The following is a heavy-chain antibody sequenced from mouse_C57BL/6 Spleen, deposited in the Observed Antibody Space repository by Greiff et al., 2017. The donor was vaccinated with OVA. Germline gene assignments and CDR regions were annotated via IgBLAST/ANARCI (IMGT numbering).Heavy chain of an antibody. Sequence: QVQLQQPGAELVKPGASVKVSCKASRYTFTSYWMHWVKQRPGQGLEWIGRIHPSDSDTNYNQKFKGKATLTVDKSSSTAYMQLSSLTSEDSAVYYGAIYDGYYVYWYFDVGGTGTTVTVTT. D-gene: IGHD2-3*01. J-gene: IGHJ1*03. CDR3: AIYDGYYVYWYFDV. V-gene: IGHV1-74*01. CDR1: RYTFTSYW. CDR2: IHPSDSDT.